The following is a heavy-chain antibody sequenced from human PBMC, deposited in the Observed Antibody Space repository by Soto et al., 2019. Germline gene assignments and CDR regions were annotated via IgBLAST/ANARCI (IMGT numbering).Heavy chain of an antibody. D-gene: IGHD3-22*01. J-gene: IGHJ4*02. V-gene: IGHV1-18*01. CDR2: ISAYNGNT. CDR3: ARVVYYYDSSGYYDY. CDR1: GYTFTSYG. Sequence: GKVSCKASGYTFTSYGISWVRQAPGQGLEWMGWISAYNGNTNYAQKLQGRVTMTTDTSTSTAYMELRSLRSDDTAVYYCARVVYYYDSSGYYDYWGQGTLVTVYS.